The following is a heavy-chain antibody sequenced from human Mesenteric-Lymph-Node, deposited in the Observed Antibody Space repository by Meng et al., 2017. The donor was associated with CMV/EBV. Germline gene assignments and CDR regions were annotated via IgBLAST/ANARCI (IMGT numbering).Heavy chain of an antibody. J-gene: IGHJ3*02. V-gene: IGHV4-59*01. CDR3: ARSAAAGKSVAFDI. CDR1: GGSISSYY. D-gene: IGHD6-13*01. Sequence: GSLRLSCTVSGGSISSYYWRWIRQPPGKGLEWIGYIYYSGSTNYNPSLKSRVTISVDTSKNQFSLKLSSVTAADTAVYYCARSAAAGKSVAFDIWGQGTMVTVSS. CDR2: IYYSGST.